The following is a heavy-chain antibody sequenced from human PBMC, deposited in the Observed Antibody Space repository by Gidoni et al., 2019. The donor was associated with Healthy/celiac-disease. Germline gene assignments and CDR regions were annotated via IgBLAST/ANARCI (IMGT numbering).Heavy chain of an antibody. D-gene: IGHD6-19*01. CDR1: GFSLSNARMG. Sequence: QVTLKESGPVLVKPTETLTLTCTVSGFSLSNARMGVSWIRQPPGKALEWLAHIFSNDEKSYSTSLKSRLTISKDTSKSQVVLTMTNMDPVDTATYYCARIMTTPSVAGTPESDHYYYGMDVWGQGTTVTVSS. V-gene: IGHV2-26*01. J-gene: IGHJ6*02. CDR2: IFSNDEK. CDR3: ARIMTTPSVAGTPESDHYYYGMDV.